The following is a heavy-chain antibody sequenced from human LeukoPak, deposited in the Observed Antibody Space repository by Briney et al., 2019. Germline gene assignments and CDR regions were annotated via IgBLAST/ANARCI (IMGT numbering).Heavy chain of an antibody. CDR3: ARGVAAAGPEFGY. CDR2: ISYDGSNK. V-gene: IGHV3-30-3*01. J-gene: IGHJ4*02. D-gene: IGHD6-13*01. CDR1: GFTFSSYA. Sequence: GRSLRLSCAASGFTFSSYAMHWVRQAPGKGLEWVAVISYDGSNKYYADSVKGRSTISRDNSKNTLYLQMNSLRAEDTAVYYCARGVAAAGPEFGYWGQGTLVTVSS.